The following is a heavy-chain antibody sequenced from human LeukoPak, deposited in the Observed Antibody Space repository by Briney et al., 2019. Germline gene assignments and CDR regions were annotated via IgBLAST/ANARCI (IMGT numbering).Heavy chain of an antibody. CDR2: ISWNSGSI. CDR3: ASSSCLGGAFDI. D-gene: IGHD2-2*01. J-gene: IGHJ3*02. CDR1: GFTFDDYA. V-gene: IGHV3-9*03. Sequence: GGSLRLSCAASGFTFDDYAMHWVRQAPGKGLEWVSTISWNSGSIAYADSVKGRFTISRDNAKNSLYLQMNSLRAEDMALYYCASSSCLGGAFDIWGQGTMVTVSS.